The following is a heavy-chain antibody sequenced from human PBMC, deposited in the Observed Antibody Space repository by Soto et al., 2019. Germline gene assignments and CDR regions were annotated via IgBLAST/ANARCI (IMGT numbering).Heavy chain of an antibody. D-gene: IGHD3-16*02. CDR3: AKDRGIIVKAGDAFDV. Sequence: GGSLRLSCASSGFTLSMSAVNWVRQAPGKGLEWVSYISDSGDRTYYADSVKGRFTISRDRSKNTVSLQMDSLRAEDTAVYYCAKDRGIIVKAGDAFDVWGQGTKVTVPS. CDR1: GFTLSMSA. CDR2: ISDSGDRT. J-gene: IGHJ3*01. V-gene: IGHV3-23*01.